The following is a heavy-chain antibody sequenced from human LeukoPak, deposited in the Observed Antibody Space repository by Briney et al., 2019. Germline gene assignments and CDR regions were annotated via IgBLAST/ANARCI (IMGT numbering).Heavy chain of an antibody. CDR1: GFSVSSNY. D-gene: IGHD1-26*01. Sequence: GGSLRLSCAASGFSVSSNYMSWVRQAPGKGLEWVSIIYSGGSRYYADSVKGRFTISRDNSKSTLYLRMNSLRVEDTAVYYCARAGRELLRGNSVPFDYWGQGTLVTVSS. J-gene: IGHJ4*02. V-gene: IGHV3-66*01. CDR3: ARAGRELLRGNSVPFDY. CDR2: IYSGGSR.